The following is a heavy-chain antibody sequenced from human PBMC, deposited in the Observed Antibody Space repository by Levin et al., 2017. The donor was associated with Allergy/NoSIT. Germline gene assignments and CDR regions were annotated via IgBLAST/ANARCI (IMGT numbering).Heavy chain of an antibody. D-gene: IGHD2-8*01. CDR2: INTNTGNP. V-gene: IGHV7-4-1*02. Sequence: GGSLRLSCKASGYTFTNYAINWVRQAPGQGLEWMGWINTNTGNPMYAQGFTGRFVFSLDTSVTTAYLQISSLKAEDTAVYYCARGYCSSGVCYHTPGGYWGQGTLVTVS. CDR3: ARGYCSSGVCYHTPGGY. J-gene: IGHJ4*02. CDR1: GYTFTNYA.